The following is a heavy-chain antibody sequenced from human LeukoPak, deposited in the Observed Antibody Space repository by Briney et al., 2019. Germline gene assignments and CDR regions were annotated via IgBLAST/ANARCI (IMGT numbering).Heavy chain of an antibody. D-gene: IGHD6-13*01. CDR3: ARVNGHWQQLDTFPDY. V-gene: IGHV3-33*01. CDR2: IWYDGSKK. CDR1: GFTFRSYG. J-gene: IGHJ4*02. Sequence: PGGSLRLSCAASGFTFRSYGMHWVRQAPGKGLEWVAVIWYDGSKKYYADSVKGRLTISRDNSKNTLYLQMNSLRDEDTAVYYCARVNGHWQQLDTFPDYWGQGTLVTVSS.